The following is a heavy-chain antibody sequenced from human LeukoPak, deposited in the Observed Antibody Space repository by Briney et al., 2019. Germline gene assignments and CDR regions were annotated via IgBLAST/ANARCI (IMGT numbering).Heavy chain of an antibody. CDR1: GFIFFSYS. CDR3: ASYYDTSGHYVDY. V-gene: IGHV3-66*01. Sequence: GGSLRLSCAASGFIFFSYSMNWVRQAPGRGLEWVSAIYGGSSTHYADSVKGRFIISRDNSKNTLYLQMNTLRAEDTAVYYCASYYDTSGHYVDYWGQGTLVTVSS. J-gene: IGHJ4*02. D-gene: IGHD3-22*01. CDR2: IYGGSST.